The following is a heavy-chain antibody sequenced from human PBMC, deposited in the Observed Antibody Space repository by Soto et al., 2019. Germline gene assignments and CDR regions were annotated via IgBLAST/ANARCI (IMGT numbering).Heavy chain of an antibody. CDR1: GFTFSSYG. V-gene: IGHV3-33*01. D-gene: IGHD2-21*02. CDR3: ARSVSRGDDCGDY. CDR2: IWYDGSNK. J-gene: IGHJ4*02. Sequence: QVQLVESGGGVVQPGRSLRLSCAASGFTFSSYGMHWVRQAPGKGLEWVAVIWYDGSNKYYADSVKGRFTISRDNSKNTLYLQMNSLRAEDTAVYYCARSVSRGDDCGDYWGQGTLVTVSS.